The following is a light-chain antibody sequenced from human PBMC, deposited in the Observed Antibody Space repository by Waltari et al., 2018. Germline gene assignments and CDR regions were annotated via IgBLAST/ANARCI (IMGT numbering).Light chain of an antibody. CDR3: QESHSIPPENT. Sequence: DIQMTQSPSSLSASVGDRVTITCRASQSISNDLNWYQQKPGKAPKVLIYAASNLQSGVPSRFSGSGSGTDFTLTISSLQPEDFATYYCQESHSIPPENTFGQGTKLEIK. CDR1: QSISND. V-gene: IGKV1-39*01. J-gene: IGKJ2*01. CDR2: AAS.